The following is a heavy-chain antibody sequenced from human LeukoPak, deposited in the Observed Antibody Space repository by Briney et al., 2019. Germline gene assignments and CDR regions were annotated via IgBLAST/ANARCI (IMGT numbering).Heavy chain of an antibody. CDR3: ARDGHTYGSGSS. J-gene: IGHJ5*02. CDR1: GDSITSYY. V-gene: IGHV4-59*12. CDR2: IYYSGST. D-gene: IGHD3-10*01. Sequence: SETLSLTCTVSGDSITSYYWSWIRQPPGKGLEWIGYIYYSGSTYYNPSLKSRVTISVDTSKNQFSLKLSSVSAADTAVYYCARDGHTYGSGSSWGQGTLVTVSS.